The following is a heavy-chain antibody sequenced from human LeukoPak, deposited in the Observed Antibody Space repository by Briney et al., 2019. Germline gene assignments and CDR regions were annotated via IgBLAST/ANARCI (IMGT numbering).Heavy chain of an antibody. J-gene: IGHJ4*02. CDR2: IYPNSGGT. D-gene: IGHD5-18*01. V-gene: IGHV1-2*02. CDR3: ARVPGWDVDTAMACDY. Sequence: GASVKVTCKASGYTFTGYYMHWVLQAPGQGLEWMGWIYPNSGGTNYAQKFQGRVTMTRDTSIGTAYMELSRLRSDDTAVYYCARVPGWDVDTAMACDYWGQGTLVTVSS. CDR1: GYTFTGYY.